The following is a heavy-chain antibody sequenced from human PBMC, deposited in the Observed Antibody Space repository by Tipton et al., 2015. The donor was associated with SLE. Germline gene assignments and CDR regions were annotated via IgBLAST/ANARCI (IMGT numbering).Heavy chain of an antibody. CDR3: ARLGAFDI. J-gene: IGHJ3*02. CDR2: INHSGST. CDR1: GGSFSDYY. D-gene: IGHD3-3*01. V-gene: IGHV4-34*01. Sequence: TLSLTCTVYGGSFSDYYWSWIRQPPGKGLEGVGEINHSGSTNYNPSLKSRVTLSVDTCKNHFSLNLNSVTAADTAVYYFARLGAFDIWGQGTMVTVSS.